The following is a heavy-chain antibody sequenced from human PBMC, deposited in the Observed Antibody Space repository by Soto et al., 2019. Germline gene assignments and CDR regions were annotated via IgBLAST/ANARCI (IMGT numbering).Heavy chain of an antibody. CDR1: GGSFSGYY. Sequence: SETLSLTCAVYGGSFSGYYWSWIRQPPGKGLEWIGEINHSGSTNYNPSLKSRVTISVDTSKNQFSLKLSSVTAADTAVYYCARDGLGGLRYFDWSKPPMDVWGKGTTVTVSS. D-gene: IGHD3-9*01. CDR3: ARDGLGGLRYFDWSKPPMDV. J-gene: IGHJ6*03. CDR2: INHSGST. V-gene: IGHV4-34*01.